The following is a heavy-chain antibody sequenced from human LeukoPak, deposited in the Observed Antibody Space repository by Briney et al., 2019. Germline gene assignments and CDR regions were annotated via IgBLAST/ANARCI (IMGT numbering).Heavy chain of an antibody. D-gene: IGHD4-23*01. CDR3: AREFGHCYGDNCFYFFDT. J-gene: IGHJ4*02. CDR1: GYTLTNYN. CDR2: INTYKGDT. V-gene: IGHV1-18*01. Sequence: ASVKVSCKASGYTLTNYNISWVRQAPGQGLEWMGWINTYKGDTLYAQKLQGRVTMTADTSTNIAYMELRSLRFDDTAVYYCAREFGHCYGDNCFYFFDTWGQGFRVTVSS.